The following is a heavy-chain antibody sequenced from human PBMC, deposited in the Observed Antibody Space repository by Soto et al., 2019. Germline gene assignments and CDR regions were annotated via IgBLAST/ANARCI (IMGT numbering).Heavy chain of an antibody. CDR2: IYYSGST. CDR3: ANSYGDYVSY. Sequence: QLKLQESGPGLVKPSETLSLTCTVSGGSISSSTYYWGWIRQPPGKGLEWIGSIYYSGSTYYNPSLKSRVTISVDTSKNQFALKLSSVTAADTAVYYCANSYGDYVSYWGQGTLVTVSS. J-gene: IGHJ4*02. D-gene: IGHD4-17*01. CDR1: GGSISSSTYY. V-gene: IGHV4-39*01.